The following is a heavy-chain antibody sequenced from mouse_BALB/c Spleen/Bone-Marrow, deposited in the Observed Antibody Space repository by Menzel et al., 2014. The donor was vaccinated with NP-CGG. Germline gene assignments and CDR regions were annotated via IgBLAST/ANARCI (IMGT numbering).Heavy chain of an antibody. V-gene: IGHV1-20*02. Sequence: EVQLQQSGPELVEPGASVKISCKASGYSFTGYFMNWVMQSHGKSLEWIGRINPYNGDTFYNQKFKGKATLTVDKSSSTALMELRSLASEDSAVYYCAREGGYYYGSSPSFDVWGAGTTVTVSS. D-gene: IGHD1-1*01. CDR2: INPYNGDT. J-gene: IGHJ1*01. CDR3: AREGGYYYGSSPSFDV. CDR1: GYSFTGYF.